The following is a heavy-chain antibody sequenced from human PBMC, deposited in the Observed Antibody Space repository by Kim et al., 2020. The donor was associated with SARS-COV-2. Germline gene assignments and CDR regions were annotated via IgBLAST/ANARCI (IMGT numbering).Heavy chain of an antibody. V-gene: IGHV4-31*02. Sequence: PSLKSRVNISVDTSKNQFSLKLSSGTAADTAVYYCARGRAYYDSSGYYFDYWGQGTLVTVSS. D-gene: IGHD3-22*01. J-gene: IGHJ4*02. CDR3: ARGRAYYDSSGYYFDY.